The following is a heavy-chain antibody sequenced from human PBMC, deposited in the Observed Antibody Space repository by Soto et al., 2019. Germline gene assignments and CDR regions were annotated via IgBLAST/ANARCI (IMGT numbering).Heavy chain of an antibody. D-gene: IGHD2-2*01. V-gene: IGHV1-69*01. CDR1: GGTFSSYA. CDR3: ARRTVVLNFDP. CDR2: IIPIFGTA. Sequence: QVQLVQSGAEVKKPGSSVKVSCKASGGTFSSYAISWVRQAPGQGLEWMGGIIPIFGTANYAQKFQGRVTITADESTSTASIELSSLRSEETALYYCARRTVVLNFDPWGQGTLVTVSS. J-gene: IGHJ5*02.